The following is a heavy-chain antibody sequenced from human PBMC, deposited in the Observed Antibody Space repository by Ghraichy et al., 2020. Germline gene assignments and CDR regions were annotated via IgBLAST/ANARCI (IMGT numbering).Heavy chain of an antibody. V-gene: IGHV5-51*01. CDR3: ARRENVTSRNWYFDL. CDR1: GYSFIRYW. CDR2: MYPGDSDI. Sequence: GESLNISCQGSGYSFIRYWIAWVRQVPGSGLEWMAIMYPGDSDIRYSPSFQGHVTMSADKFINTAYLQWSSLKATDTATYYCARRENVTSRNWYFDLWGRGTQVTVSS. D-gene: IGHD4-11*01. J-gene: IGHJ2*01.